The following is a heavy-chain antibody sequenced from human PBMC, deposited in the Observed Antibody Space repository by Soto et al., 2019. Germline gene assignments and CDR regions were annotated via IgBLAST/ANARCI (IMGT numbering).Heavy chain of an antibody. D-gene: IGHD3-10*01. CDR1: GFTFRTYE. CDR3: TRGGFSYGSSYFDY. V-gene: IGHV3-48*03. CDR2: ISSSGSSK. J-gene: IGHJ4*02. Sequence: PGGSLRLSCAVFGFTFRTYEMNWVRQAPGKGLEWVSSISSSGSSKYYEDTVKGRFTISRDSAKNSLYLQMNSLRVEDTAIYYCTRGGFSYGSSYFDYWGQGTQVTVSS.